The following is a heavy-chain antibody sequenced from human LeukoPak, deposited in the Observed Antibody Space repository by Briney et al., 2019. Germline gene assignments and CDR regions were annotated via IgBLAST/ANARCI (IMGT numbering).Heavy chain of an antibody. CDR2: IYYSGST. CDR1: GGSLSSYY. D-gene: IGHD5-18*01. V-gene: IGHV4-59*01. CDR3: ARVDTAMVTLYFDY. J-gene: IGHJ4*02. Sequence: SETLSLTCTVSGGSLSSYYWSWIRQPPGKGLEWIGYIYYSGSTNYNPSLKSRVTISVDTSKNQFSLKLSSVTAADTAVYYCARVDTAMVTLYFDYWGQGTLVTVSS.